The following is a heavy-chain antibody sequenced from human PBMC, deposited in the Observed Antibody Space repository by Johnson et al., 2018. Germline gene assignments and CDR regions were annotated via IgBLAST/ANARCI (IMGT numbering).Heavy chain of an antibody. Sequence: VQLLESGGDLVQPGGSLRLSCAASGFTFSSYAMSWVRQPPGKGLAWVSGLSGSGGSTYYADSVKGRFTISRDNSKNTLYLQMNSLRAEDTAVYYCATRRSMIYAFDIWGQGTMVTVSS. J-gene: IGHJ3*02. CDR1: GFTFSSYA. CDR3: ATRRSMIYAFDI. CDR2: LSGSGGST. V-gene: IGHV3-23*01. D-gene: IGHD3-22*01.